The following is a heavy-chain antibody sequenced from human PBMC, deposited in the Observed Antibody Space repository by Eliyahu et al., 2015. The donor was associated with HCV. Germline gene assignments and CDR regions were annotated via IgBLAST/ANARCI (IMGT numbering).Heavy chain of an antibody. CDR2: IWYDGSDT. Sequence: QVQLVESGGGVVQPGRSLRLSCAASGFTFSGFGMXWVRQAPGKGXGWVAVIWYDGSDTYYADSVKGRFTISRDNSKNTLYLQMNSLRAEDTAVYHCARGGESSGPMLLPLDYWGQGTLVTVSS. CDR3: ARGGESSGPMLLPLDY. J-gene: IGHJ4*02. D-gene: IGHD6-19*01. V-gene: IGHV3-33*01. CDR1: GFTFSGFG.